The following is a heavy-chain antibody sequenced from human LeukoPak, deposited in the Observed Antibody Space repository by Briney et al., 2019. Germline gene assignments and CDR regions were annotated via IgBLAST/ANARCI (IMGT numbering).Heavy chain of an antibody. V-gene: IGHV3-30*04. CDR2: ISYDATNK. Sequence: PGGSLRLSCAASGFTFSNYAMHWVRQAPGKGLESVTIISYDATNKFFADSVKGRFTISRDNSKSTLFLQMNCLRPEDTAVYYCARDRWPSMNTVTVSPPTDWYFDLWGRGMLVTVSS. J-gene: IGHJ2*01. CDR3: ARDRWPSMNTVTVSPPTDWYFDL. D-gene: IGHD4-17*01. CDR1: GFTFSNYA.